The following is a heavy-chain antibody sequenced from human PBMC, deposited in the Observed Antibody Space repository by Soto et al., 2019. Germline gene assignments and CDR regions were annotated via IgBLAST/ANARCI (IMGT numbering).Heavy chain of an antibody. Sequence: ASVKVSCKASGYTFTGYYMHWVRQAPGQGLEWMGWINPNSGGTNYAQKFQGWVTMTRDTSISTAYMELSRLRSDDTAVYYCARDRVSLWFGGDYGMDVWGQGTTVTVSS. CDR3: ARDRVSLWFGGDYGMDV. CDR1: GYTFTGYY. CDR2: INPNSGGT. V-gene: IGHV1-2*04. J-gene: IGHJ6*02. D-gene: IGHD3-10*01.